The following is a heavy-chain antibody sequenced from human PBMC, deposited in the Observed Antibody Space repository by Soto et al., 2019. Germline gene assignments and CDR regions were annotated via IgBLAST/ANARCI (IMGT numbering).Heavy chain of an antibody. V-gene: IGHV2-5*01. D-gene: IGHD6-6*01. CDR1: GFSLSTVGVG. CDR2: IYWHGDK. Sequence: QITLKESGPTLVKPTQPLTLTGTFSGFSLSTVGVGVGWIRQPPGKALQWLALIYWHGDKYYSTSLPNRLTTAKDMSKNQVVLTMTYMEPVDGGTLFCAHQGQFVSAWFDPWGQGTLVTRSS. J-gene: IGHJ5*02. CDR3: AHQGQFVSAWFDP.